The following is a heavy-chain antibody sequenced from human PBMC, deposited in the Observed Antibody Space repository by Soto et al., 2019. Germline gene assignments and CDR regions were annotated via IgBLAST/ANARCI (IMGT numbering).Heavy chain of an antibody. CDR1: GFTFIDYY. V-gene: IGHV3-11*01. CDR2: ISGYSATI. CDR3: ARDMTTVTKYYFDY. Sequence: GSLRLSCAASGFTFIDYYITFMRHSAVKGLEWVSFISGYSATIYYADSVKGRFTISRDNAQNSLYLQMNSLRAEDTAVYYCARDMTTVTKYYFDYWGQGTLVTVSS. J-gene: IGHJ4*02. D-gene: IGHD4-17*01.